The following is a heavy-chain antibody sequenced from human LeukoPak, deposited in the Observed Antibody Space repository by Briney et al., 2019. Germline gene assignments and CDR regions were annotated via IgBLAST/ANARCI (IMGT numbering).Heavy chain of an antibody. D-gene: IGHD3-3*01. Sequence: GGSLRLSCAASGFPFSIYDMTWVRQAPGKGLEWVSSIRGSGGGGSTHYADSVKGRFTISRDNSKNTLYLQMDSLRAEDTALYYCARGQEDYDFWSVQYYFDYWGQGTLVTVSS. CDR1: GFPFSIYD. CDR2: IRGSGGGGST. CDR3: ARGQEDYDFWSVQYYFDY. J-gene: IGHJ4*02. V-gene: IGHV3-23*01.